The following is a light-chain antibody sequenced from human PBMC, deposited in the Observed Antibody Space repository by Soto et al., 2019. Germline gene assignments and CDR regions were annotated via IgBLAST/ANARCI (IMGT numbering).Light chain of an antibody. Sequence: EIVLTQSPGTLSLSPGERATLSCRASQSVISSYLAWYQQKPGQAPRLLIYGASSRATGIPDRFTGSGSGTDFTLTIDGLEPEDFALYYCQQYGSSSSWAFGQGTKVDI. J-gene: IGKJ1*01. CDR1: QSVISSY. V-gene: IGKV3-20*01. CDR2: GAS. CDR3: QQYGSSSSWA.